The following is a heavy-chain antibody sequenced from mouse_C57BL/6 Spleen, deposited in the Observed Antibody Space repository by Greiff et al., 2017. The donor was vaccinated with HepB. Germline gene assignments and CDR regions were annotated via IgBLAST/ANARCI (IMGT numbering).Heavy chain of an antibody. CDR1: GYTVTDYE. CDR3: TNYDDAMDY. J-gene: IGHJ4*01. V-gene: IGHV1-15*01. D-gene: IGHD2-4*01. Sequence: VQLQQSVAELVRPGASVTLSCKASGYTVTDYEMHWVKQTPVHGLEWIGAIDPETGGTAYNQKFKGKAILTADKPSSTAYRELRSLTFEDSAVYYRTNYDDAMDYGGQGTSVTVSS. CDR2: IDPETGGT.